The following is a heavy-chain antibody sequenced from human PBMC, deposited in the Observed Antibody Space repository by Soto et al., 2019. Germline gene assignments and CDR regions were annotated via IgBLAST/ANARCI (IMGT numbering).Heavy chain of an antibody. CDR3: TSPRTVRGYYYYYGMDV. V-gene: IGHV5-51*01. D-gene: IGHD4-17*01. J-gene: IGHJ6*02. CDR1: GYSFTSYW. Sequence: PGESLKISCKGSGYSFTSYWIGWVRQMPGKGLEWMGIIYPGDSDTRYSPSFQGQVTISADKSISTAYLQWSSLKASDTAMYYCTSPRTVRGYYYYYGMDVWGQGTTVTVSS. CDR2: IYPGDSDT.